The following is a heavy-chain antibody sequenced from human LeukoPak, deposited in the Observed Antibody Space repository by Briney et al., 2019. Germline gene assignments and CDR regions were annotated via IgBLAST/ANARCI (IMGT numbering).Heavy chain of an antibody. D-gene: IGHD3-10*01. CDR3: ARGSGSFGELLLS. CDR2: INHSGSA. V-gene: IGHV4-34*01. J-gene: IGHJ5*02. Sequence: SETLSLTCAVYGGSLSGSYWSWIRQPPGKGLEWIGEINHSGSANYNPSLKSRVTLSIDKSKNQFSLNLNSVTAADTAVYYCARGSGSFGELLLSWGQGTLVTVSS. CDR1: GGSLSGSY.